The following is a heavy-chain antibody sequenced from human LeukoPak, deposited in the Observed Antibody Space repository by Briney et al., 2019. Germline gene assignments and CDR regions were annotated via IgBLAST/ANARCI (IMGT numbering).Heavy chain of an antibody. J-gene: IGHJ3*02. V-gene: IGHV3-66*01. CDR2: IYSGGSI. CDR3: ARDVGIVVVPAAAGAFDI. D-gene: IGHD2-2*01. Sequence: GGSLRLSCAASGFTFSSYSMNWVRQAPGKGLEWVSVIYSGGSIYHADSVKGRFTISRDNSKNTLYLQMNSLRAEDTAVYYCARDVGIVVVPAAAGAFDIWGQGTMVTVSS. CDR1: GFTFSSYS.